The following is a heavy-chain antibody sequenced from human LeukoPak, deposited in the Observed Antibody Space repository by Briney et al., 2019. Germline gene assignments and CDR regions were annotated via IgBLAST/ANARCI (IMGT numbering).Heavy chain of an antibody. CDR3: ARDSLSGRFWSGYFNYFDP. CDR1: GGTFSSYA. D-gene: IGHD3-3*01. Sequence: GASVKVSCKASGGTFSSYAISWVRQAPGQGLEWMGGIIPIFGTANYAQKFQGRVTITADESTSTAYMELSSLRSEDTAVYYCARDSLSGRFWSGYFNYFDPWGQGTLVTVSS. CDR2: IIPIFGTA. V-gene: IGHV1-69*13. J-gene: IGHJ5*02.